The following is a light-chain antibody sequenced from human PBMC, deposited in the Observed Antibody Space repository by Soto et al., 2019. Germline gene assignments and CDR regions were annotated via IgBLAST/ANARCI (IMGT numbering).Light chain of an antibody. V-gene: IGKV1-6*01. CDR1: QGIRND. CDR2: AAF. J-gene: IGKJ1*01. Sequence: AIQMTQSPSSLSASVGDSVTITCRASQGIRNDLGWYQQKPGKAPKLLIYAAFSLQSGAPSRFSGSGSGTDFTLTISSLQPEDSATYYCLQDYNYPRTFGQGTTVEIK. CDR3: LQDYNYPRT.